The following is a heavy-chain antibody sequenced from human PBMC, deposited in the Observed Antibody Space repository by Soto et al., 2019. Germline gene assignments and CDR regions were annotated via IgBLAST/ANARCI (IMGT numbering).Heavy chain of an antibody. D-gene: IGHD6-13*01. J-gene: IGHJ4*02. CDR3: ARDSIAAAGTDY. CDR2: IIPLFGTT. Sequence: SVKVSCKASGGTFSSYTIAWVRQAPGQGLEWMGEIIPLFGTTNYVEKFQGRLTMTADASTSTAYMELSSLRSEDTAMYYCARDSIAAAGTDYWGQGTLVTVSS. V-gene: IGHV1-69*13. CDR1: GGTFSSYT.